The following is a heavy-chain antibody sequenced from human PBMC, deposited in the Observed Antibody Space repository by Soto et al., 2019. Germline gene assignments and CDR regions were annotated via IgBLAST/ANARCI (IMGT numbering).Heavy chain of an antibody. V-gene: IGHV3-30-3*01. Sequence: QVQLVESGGGVVQPGRSLGLSCAASGFTFSSYAMHWVRQAPGKGLEWVAVISYDGSNKYYADSVKGRFTISRDNSKNTLYLQMNSLRAEDTAVYYCARDRDSSGCFDYWGQGTLVTVSS. CDR2: ISYDGSNK. J-gene: IGHJ4*02. D-gene: IGHD6-19*01. CDR1: GFTFSSYA. CDR3: ARDRDSSGCFDY.